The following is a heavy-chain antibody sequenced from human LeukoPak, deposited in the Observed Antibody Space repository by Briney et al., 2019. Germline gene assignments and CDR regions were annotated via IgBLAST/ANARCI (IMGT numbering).Heavy chain of an antibody. Sequence: ASVKVSCKASRYTFTSYYMHWVRQATGQGLEWMGWMNPNSGNTGYAQKFQGRVTITRNTSISTAYMELSSLRSEDTAVYYCARGQRPRTLTGDWYYYMDVWGKGTTVTVSS. CDR2: MNPNSGNT. CDR1: RYTFTSYY. V-gene: IGHV1-8*03. J-gene: IGHJ6*03. CDR3: ARGQRPRTLTGDWYYYMDV. D-gene: IGHD7-27*01.